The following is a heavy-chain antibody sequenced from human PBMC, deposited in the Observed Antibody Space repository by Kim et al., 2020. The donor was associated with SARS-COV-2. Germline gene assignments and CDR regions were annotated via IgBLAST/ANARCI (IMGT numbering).Heavy chain of an antibody. D-gene: IGHD3-3*01. J-gene: IGHJ6*02. V-gene: IGHV4-59*13. Sequence: SETLSLTCTVSGGSISSYYWSWIRQPPGKGLEWIGYIYYSGSTNYNPSLKSRVTISVDTSKNQFALKLSSVTAADMAVYYCARASFVDTYYYYGMDVWGQGTTLTVSS. CDR3: ARASFVDTYYYYGMDV. CDR2: IYYSGST. CDR1: GGSISSYY.